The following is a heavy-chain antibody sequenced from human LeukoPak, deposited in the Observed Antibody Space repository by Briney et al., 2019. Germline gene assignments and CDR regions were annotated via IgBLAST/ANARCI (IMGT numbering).Heavy chain of an antibody. CDR2: SDRDGVVR. D-gene: IGHD3-3*01. CDR3: VASRWSGALDF. V-gene: IGHV3-74*01. J-gene: IGHJ4*02. Sequence: GGSLRLSCVGSSIRFADHWMLWVRQVPGKPPAWVARSDRDGVVREYADSVKGRFTIPRDKARNTIHLEMNRLKVEDTAIYYCVASRWSGALDFWGQGSLVTVSS. CDR1: SIRFADHW.